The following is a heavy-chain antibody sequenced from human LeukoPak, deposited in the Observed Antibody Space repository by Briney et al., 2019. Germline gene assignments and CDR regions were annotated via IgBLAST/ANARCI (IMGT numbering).Heavy chain of an antibody. CDR3: AKSRSSFWDYLDY. CDR1: GFTFSSYG. J-gene: IGHJ4*02. Sequence: PGGSLRLSCAASGFTFSSYGMSWVRQAPGKGLEWVSAISGSGGSTYYADSVKGRFTISRDNSKNTLYLQMNSLRAEDTAVYYCAKSRSSFWDYLDYWGQGTLVTVSS. V-gene: IGHV3-23*01. CDR2: ISGSGGST. D-gene: IGHD6-6*01.